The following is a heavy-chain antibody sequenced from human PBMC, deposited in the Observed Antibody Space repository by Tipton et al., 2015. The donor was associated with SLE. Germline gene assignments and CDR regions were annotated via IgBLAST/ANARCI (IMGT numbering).Heavy chain of an antibody. V-gene: IGHV1-18*01. J-gene: IGHJ6*03. CDR3: ARTGSGNFYFYYYLDV. CDR1: GYTFSNLG. D-gene: IGHD3-10*01. Sequence: QLVQSGGEVKKPGASVRVSCKASGYTFSNLGISWVRQAPGQGLEWMGWISTYSGNPKYAQKFKDRVTMTRDTSTSTAYMELKSLRTDDTAVYYCARTGSGNFYFYYYLDVWGKGTTVTVSS. CDR2: ISTYSGNP.